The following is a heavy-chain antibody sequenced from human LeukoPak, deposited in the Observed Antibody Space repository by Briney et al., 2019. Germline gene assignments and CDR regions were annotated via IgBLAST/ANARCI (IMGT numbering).Heavy chain of an antibody. V-gene: IGHV4-61*01. CDR2: IYYSGST. CDR1: GGSISSSSYY. J-gene: IGHJ6*03. CDR3: VGGTEYYYYYYMDV. Sequence: SETLSLTCTVSGGSISSSSYYWSWIRQPPGKGLEWIGYIYYSGSTNYNPSLKSRVTISVDTSKNQFSLKLSSVTAADTAVYYCVGGTEYYYYYYMDVWGKGTTVTVSS. D-gene: IGHD6-19*01.